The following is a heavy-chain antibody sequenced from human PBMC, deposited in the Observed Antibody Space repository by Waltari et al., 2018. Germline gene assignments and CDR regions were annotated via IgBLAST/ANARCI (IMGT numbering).Heavy chain of an antibody. D-gene: IGHD6-13*01. CDR3: APLVRELD. V-gene: IGHV3-48*03. Sequence: VQLVESGGGLVQPGGSLSLSCAASGFTFRSYEMNWVRQAPGKGLVWLSCSRSSGRSIYYADAVKGRYTISRDNAKNSLYLQVNSLRDEDTAVYYCAPLVRELDWGQGTLVTVSS. CDR2: SRSSGRSI. J-gene: IGHJ4*02. CDR1: GFTFRSYE.